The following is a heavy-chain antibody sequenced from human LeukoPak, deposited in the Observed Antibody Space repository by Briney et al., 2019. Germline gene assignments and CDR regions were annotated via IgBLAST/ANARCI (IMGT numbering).Heavy chain of an antibody. Sequence: GGSLRLSCAASGFSFSTYNMNWVRQAPGKGLEWVSSISARGISTYYADSVKGRFTISRDNSKNTLYLQMNSLRGDDIGVYYCAKSFDFSNGHSPILTPFDSWGQGTLVSVSS. CDR1: GFSFSTYN. J-gene: IGHJ4*02. V-gene: IGHV3-23*01. CDR2: ISARGIST. CDR3: AKSFDFSNGHSPILTPFDS. D-gene: IGHD3-3*01.